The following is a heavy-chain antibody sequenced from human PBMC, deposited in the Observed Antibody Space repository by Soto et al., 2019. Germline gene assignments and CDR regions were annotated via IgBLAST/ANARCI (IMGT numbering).Heavy chain of an antibody. D-gene: IGHD3-10*01. J-gene: IGHJ6*02. Sequence: QVQVQESGPGLVKPSETLSLTCTVSGGSISSYYVSWIRQSAGKGLEWIGRIDTSGTTNYTPSLKIRVAMSVDASKYHFSLNLGSVTAADTAVYYCARGPRGYVYYHGMDVWGQGTTVTVSS. CDR1: GGSISSYY. V-gene: IGHV4-4*07. CDR3: ARGPRGYVYYHGMDV. CDR2: IDTSGTT.